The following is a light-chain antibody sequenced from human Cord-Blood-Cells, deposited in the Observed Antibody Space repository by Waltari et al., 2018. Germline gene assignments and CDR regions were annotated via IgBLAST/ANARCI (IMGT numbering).Light chain of an antibody. J-gene: IGKJ2*01. Sequence: EIVMTQSPATLAVCPGERATLSCRASQSVSSNLSCFQQTPGQAPGPLIYASSTRAAGIPARFSGSWSGTVFTLTISSLQSEDFAVYYCQQYNNWPPYTFGQGTKLEIK. CDR3: QQYNNWPPYT. CDR2: ASS. V-gene: IGKV3-15*01. CDR1: QSVSSN.